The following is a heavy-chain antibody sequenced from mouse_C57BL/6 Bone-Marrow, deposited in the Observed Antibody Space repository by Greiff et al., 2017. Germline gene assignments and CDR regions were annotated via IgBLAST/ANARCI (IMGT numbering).Heavy chain of an antibody. D-gene: IGHD1-1*01. CDR2: ISYDGSN. V-gene: IGHV3-6*01. CDR3: ASPDYYGSSYWYFDV. J-gene: IGHJ1*03. CDR1: GYSITSGYY. Sequence: EVKLVESGPGLVKPSQSLSLTCSVTGYSITSGYYWNWLRQFPGNKLEWMGYISYDGSNNYNPSLKNRISITRATSKNQFFLKLNSVTTEDTAAYYCASPDYYGSSYWYFDVWGTGTTVTVSS.